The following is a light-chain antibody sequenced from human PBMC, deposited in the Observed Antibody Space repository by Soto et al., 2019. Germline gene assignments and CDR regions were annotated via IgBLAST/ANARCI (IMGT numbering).Light chain of an antibody. J-gene: IGKJ1*01. CDR2: AAS. V-gene: IGKV1-39*01. CDR1: ERISNY. CDR3: QQSNSTPWT. Sequence: EIQMTQSPSSLSASIGDRATIICRASERISNYLGWYQLRPGKAPRLLIYAASSMHSGVPSRFSGSGSGTDFTLTISTLQPEDSATYYCQQSNSTPWTFGQGTEVEIK.